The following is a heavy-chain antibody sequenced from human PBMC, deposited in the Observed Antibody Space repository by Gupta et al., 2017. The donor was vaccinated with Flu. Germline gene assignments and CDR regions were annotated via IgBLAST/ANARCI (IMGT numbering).Heavy chain of an antibody. V-gene: IGHV3-30*18. Sequence: QVQLVESGGGVVQPGRSLRLSCAASGFTFSSYGMHWVRQAPGKGLEWVAVISYDGSNKYYADSVKGRFTISRDNSKNTLYLQMNSLRAEDKAVYYCAKARWGYEYYFDYWGQGTLVTVSS. D-gene: IGHD7-27*01. J-gene: IGHJ4*02. CDR3: AKARWGYEYYFDY. CDR1: GFTFSSYG. CDR2: ISYDGSNK.